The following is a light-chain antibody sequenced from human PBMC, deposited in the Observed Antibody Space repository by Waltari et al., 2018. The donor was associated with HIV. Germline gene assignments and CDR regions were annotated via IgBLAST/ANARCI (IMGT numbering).Light chain of an antibody. Sequence: QSALTQPASVSGSPGQSITISCTGTRSDVGSYNLVSWYQQHTDKAPKLMIYEVSKMPSGVSNRFSNSKSGNTASLTISVLQAEDEADYYCCSYAGSGDVFGTGTKVTVL. CDR3: CSYAGSGDV. J-gene: IGLJ1*01. CDR2: EVS. V-gene: IGLV2-23*02. CDR1: RSDVGSYNL.